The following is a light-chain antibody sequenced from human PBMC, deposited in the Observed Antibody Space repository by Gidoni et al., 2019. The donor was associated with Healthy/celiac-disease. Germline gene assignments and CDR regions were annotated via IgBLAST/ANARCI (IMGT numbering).Light chain of an antibody. J-gene: IGLJ2*01. CDR2: RNN. V-gene: IGLV1-47*01. CDR1: SSNIGSNY. CDR3: EAWDDSLSGLV. Sequence: SQRYGASGTPGQRVTISCSGSSSNIGSNYVYWYQQLPGTAPKLLIYRNNQRPSGVPDRFSGSKSGTSASLAISGLRSEDEADYYCEAWDDSLSGLVFGGGTKMTVL.